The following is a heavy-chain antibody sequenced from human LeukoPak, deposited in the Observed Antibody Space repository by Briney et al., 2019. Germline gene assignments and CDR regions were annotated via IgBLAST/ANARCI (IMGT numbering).Heavy chain of an antibody. CDR1: GGSFSGYY. CDR2: INHSGST. D-gene: IGHD6-19*01. CDR3: ARDGYSSGWYLNWFDP. J-gene: IGHJ5*02. V-gene: IGHV4-34*01. Sequence: PSETLSLTCAVYGGSFSGYYWSWIRQPPGKGLEWIGEINHSGSTNYNPSLKSRVTISVDTSKNQFSLKLSSVTAADTAVYYCARDGYSSGWYLNWFDPWGQGTLVTVSS.